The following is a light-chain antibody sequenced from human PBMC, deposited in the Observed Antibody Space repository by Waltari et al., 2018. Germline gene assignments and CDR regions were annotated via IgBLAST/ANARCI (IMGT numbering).Light chain of an antibody. J-gene: IGLJ3*02. V-gene: IGLV2-11*01. CDR2: DVS. CDR3: CSLAGSYTWV. CDR1: SSDVGNYNY. Sequence: QSALTQPRSVSGSPGQSVTISCTGTSSDVGNYNYVSWYQQHPDKAPKLLIYDVSKRPSGGPDRFSGSKSGNAASLTISGLQAEDEADYHCCSLAGSYTWVFGGGTKLTVL.